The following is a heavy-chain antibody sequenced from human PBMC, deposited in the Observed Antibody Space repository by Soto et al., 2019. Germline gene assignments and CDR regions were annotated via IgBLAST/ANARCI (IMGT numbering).Heavy chain of an antibody. V-gene: IGHV3-21*06. Sequence: PXGSLRLSCAASGFTFNKFGMNWVRQAPGKGLEWVSTISSSSSYIFYADSVRGRFTISRDNAKNSVYLQMNSLRAEDTAMYYCARDLSSSWYNDRNADWFDPWGQGTLVTVSS. D-gene: IGHD6-13*01. J-gene: IGHJ5*02. CDR3: ARDLSSSWYNDRNADWFDP. CDR1: GFTFNKFG. CDR2: ISSSSSYI.